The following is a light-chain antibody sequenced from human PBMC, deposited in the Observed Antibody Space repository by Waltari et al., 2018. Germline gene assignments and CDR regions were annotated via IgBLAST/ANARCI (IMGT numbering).Light chain of an antibody. J-gene: IGLJ2*01. V-gene: IGLV1-40*01. CDR3: QSYDGSLRAVV. CDR1: SSNIGAGYH. Sequence: QSVLTQPPSVSGAPGQRVTISCTGSSSNIGAGYHLHWYQHLPGTAPKLLIYDYPTLPPGVPDRFSGSKSGTSASLAITGLQPEDEADYFCQSYDGSLRAVVFGGGTKLTVL. CDR2: DYP.